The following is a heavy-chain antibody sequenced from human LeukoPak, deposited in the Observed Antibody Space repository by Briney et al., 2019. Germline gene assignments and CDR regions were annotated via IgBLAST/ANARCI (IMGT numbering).Heavy chain of an antibody. V-gene: IGHV7-4-1*02. CDR2: INTNTGNP. D-gene: IGHD6-13*01. J-gene: IGHJ5*02. CDR1: GYTFTSYA. CDR3: ARRKRFTDRGVDFDVQQQLVGWFDP. Sequence: ASVKVSCKASGYTFTSYAMNWVRQAPGQGLEWMGWINTNTGNPTYAQGFTGRFVFSLDTSVSTAYLQISSLKAEDTAVYYCARRKRFTDRGVDFDVQQQLVGWFDPWGQGTLVTVSS.